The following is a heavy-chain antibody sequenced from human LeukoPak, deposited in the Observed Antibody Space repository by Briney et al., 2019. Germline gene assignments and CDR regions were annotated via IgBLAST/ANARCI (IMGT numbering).Heavy chain of an antibody. CDR2: IYYTGST. CDR1: RGSISSSTYY. Sequence: PSETLSLTCTVSRGSISSSTYYWSWVRQPPGKGLEWIASIYYTGSTYYNPSLKSRVTISLDMSKNEFSLTMSSVTAADTAVYFCTAEKNGSPHYWGQGTRSPSPQ. D-gene: IGHD2-8*01. V-gene: IGHV4-39*07. J-gene: IGHJ4*02. CDR3: TAEKNGSPHY.